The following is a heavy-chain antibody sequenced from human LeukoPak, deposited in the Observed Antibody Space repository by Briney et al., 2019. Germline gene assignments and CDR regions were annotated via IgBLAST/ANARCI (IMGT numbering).Heavy chain of an antibody. CDR2: INYSGST. CDR1: GGSFSGYY. Sequence: SETLSLTCAVYGGSFSGYYWSWIRQPPGKGLEWIGEINYSGSTNYNPSLKSRVIISVDASKKQFSLNLTSVTAADTAVYYCARHVSVHYSSFDYWGRGTLVTVSS. V-gene: IGHV4-34*01. J-gene: IGHJ4*02. CDR3: ARHVSVHYSSFDY. D-gene: IGHD2-15*01.